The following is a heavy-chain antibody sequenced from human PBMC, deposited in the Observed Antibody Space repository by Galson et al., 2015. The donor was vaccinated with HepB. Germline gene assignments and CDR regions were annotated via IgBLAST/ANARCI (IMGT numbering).Heavy chain of an antibody. CDR2: ISSSSSTI. D-gene: IGHD1-26*01. Sequence: SLRLSCAASGFTFSSYSMNWVRQAPGKGLEWVSYISSSSSTIYYADSVKGRFTISRDNAKNSLYLQMNSLRDEDTAVYYCARDMYSGSYYYYGMDVWGQGTTVTVSS. CDR3: ARDMYSGSYYYYGMDV. CDR1: GFTFSSYS. J-gene: IGHJ6*02. V-gene: IGHV3-48*02.